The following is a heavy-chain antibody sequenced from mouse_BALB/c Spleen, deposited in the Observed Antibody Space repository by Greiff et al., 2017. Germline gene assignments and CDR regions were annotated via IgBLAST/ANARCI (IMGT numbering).Heavy chain of an antibody. D-gene: IGHD1-1*01. V-gene: IGHV2-2*02. CDR1: GFSLTSYG. J-gene: IGHJ2*01. CDR3: ARNYPVVPFDY. Sequence: QVQLKESGPGLVQPSQSLSITCTVSGFSLTSYGVHWVRQSPGKGLEWLGVIWSGGSTDYNAAFISRLSISKDNSKSQVFFKMNSLQANDTAIYYCARNYPVVPFDYWGQGTTLTVSS. CDR2: IWSGGST.